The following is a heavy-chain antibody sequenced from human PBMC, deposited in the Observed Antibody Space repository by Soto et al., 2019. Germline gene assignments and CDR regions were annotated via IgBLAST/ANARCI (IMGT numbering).Heavy chain of an antibody. Sequence: HPGGSLRLSCAASGFTFSGSAMHWVRQASGKGLEWVGRIRSKANSYATAYAASVKGRFTISRDDSKNTAYLQMNSLKTEDTAVYYCTRLSLELPLSGYMDVWGKGTTVTVSS. V-gene: IGHV3-73*01. D-gene: IGHD1-7*01. CDR2: IRSKANSYAT. CDR1: GFTFSGSA. J-gene: IGHJ6*03. CDR3: TRLSLELPLSGYMDV.